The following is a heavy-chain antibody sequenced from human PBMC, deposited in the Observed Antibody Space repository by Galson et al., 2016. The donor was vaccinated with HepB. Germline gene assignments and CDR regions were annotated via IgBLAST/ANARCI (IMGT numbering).Heavy chain of an antibody. CDR3: AREPVRLDDLLTGPPKNPDY. CDR1: GFTFSRYE. V-gene: IGHV3-48*03. J-gene: IGHJ4*02. D-gene: IGHD3-9*01. CDR2: ISSSGTTI. Sequence: SLRLSCAASGFTFSRYEMNWVRQAPGKGLEWVSYISSSGTTIYYADSVKGRFTISRDNAKNSLYLQMNRLRAEDTAVYYCAREPVRLDDLLTGPPKNPDYWGQGTLVTVSS.